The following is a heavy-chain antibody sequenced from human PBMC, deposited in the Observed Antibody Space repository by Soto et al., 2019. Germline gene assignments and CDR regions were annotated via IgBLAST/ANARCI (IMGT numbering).Heavy chain of an antibody. CDR2: IYATGTT. V-gene: IGHV4-4*07. CDR1: GASITGFY. CDR3: VRDGTKTLRDWFDP. D-gene: IGHD1-1*01. J-gene: IGHJ5*02. Sequence: PSETLSLTCTVSGASITGFYSSWIRKSAGKGLEWIGRIYATGTTDYKPSLKSRVMMSVDTSKKQFSLKLRSVPAADTAVYYCVRDGTKTLRDWFDPWGQGISVTVSS.